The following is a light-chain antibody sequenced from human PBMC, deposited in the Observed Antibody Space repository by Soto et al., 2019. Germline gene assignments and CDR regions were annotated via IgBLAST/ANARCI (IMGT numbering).Light chain of an antibody. Sequence: QPVLTQPPSVSGAPGQRVTISCTGSSSNIGAGYDVHWYQQLPGTAPKLLIYGNSNRPSGFPDRFSGSKSGTSASLAITGLQAEDEADYYCQSYDSSLSGSKVVFGGGTKVTVL. CDR1: SSNIGAGYD. J-gene: IGLJ2*01. CDR2: GNS. CDR3: QSYDSSLSGSKVV. V-gene: IGLV1-40*01.